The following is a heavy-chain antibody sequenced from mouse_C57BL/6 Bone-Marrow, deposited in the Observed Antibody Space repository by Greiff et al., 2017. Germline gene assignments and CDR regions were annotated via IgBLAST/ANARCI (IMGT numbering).Heavy chain of an antibody. Sequence: VHLVESGAELVRPGASVTLSCKASGYTFTDYEMHWVKQTPVHGLEWIGAIDPETGGTAYNQKFKGKAILTADKSSSTAYMELRSLTSEDSAVYYCTGGLRRGFDYWGQGTTLTVSS. CDR3: TGGLRRGFDY. CDR2: IDPETGGT. V-gene: IGHV1-15*01. CDR1: GYTFTDYE. D-gene: IGHD2-4*01. J-gene: IGHJ2*01.